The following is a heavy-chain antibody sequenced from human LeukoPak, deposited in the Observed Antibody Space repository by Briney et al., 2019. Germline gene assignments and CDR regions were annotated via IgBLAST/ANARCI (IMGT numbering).Heavy chain of an antibody. D-gene: IGHD6-19*01. Sequence: ASVKVSCKASGYTFTGYYMHWVRQAPGQGLEWMGWINPNSGGTNYAQKFQGRVTMTRDTSISTAYMELSRLRSDDTAVYYCARDRRGSSGSPSDYWGQGTLVTVSS. CDR3: ARDRRGSSGSPSDY. J-gene: IGHJ4*02. CDR1: GYTFTGYY. CDR2: INPNSGGT. V-gene: IGHV1-2*02.